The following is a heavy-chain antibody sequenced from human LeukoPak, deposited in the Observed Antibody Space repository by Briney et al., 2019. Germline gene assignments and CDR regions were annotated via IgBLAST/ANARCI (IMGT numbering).Heavy chain of an antibody. J-gene: IGHJ4*02. CDR1: GGSIRSSSYY. CDR2: INHSGST. Sequence: PSETLSLTCTVSGGSIRSSSYYWGWIRQPPGKGLEWIGEINHSGSTNYNPSLKSRVTISVDTSKNQFSLKLSSVTAADTAVYYCAFQPLDRWPFDYWGQGTLVTVSS. V-gene: IGHV4-39*07. CDR3: AFQPLDRWPFDY. D-gene: IGHD2-15*01.